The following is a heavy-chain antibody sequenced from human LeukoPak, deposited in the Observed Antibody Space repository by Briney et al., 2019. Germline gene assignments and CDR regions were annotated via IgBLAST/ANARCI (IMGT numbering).Heavy chain of an antibody. Sequence: GSLSLSCAASGFTFSRHWMYWVRQAPGKGLVWVSRVDSDETDITYADSVKGRFTISRDNAKDTLYLQMNSLRSDDTAVYYCGRGYSTTPPDYWGQGTLVTVSS. CDR3: GRGYSTTPPDY. V-gene: IGHV3-74*01. CDR2: VDSDETDI. CDR1: GFTFSRHW. D-gene: IGHD2-15*01. J-gene: IGHJ4*02.